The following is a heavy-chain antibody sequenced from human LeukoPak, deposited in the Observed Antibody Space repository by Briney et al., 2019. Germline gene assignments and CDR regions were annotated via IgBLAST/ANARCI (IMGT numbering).Heavy chain of an antibody. Sequence: ASVKVSCKASGYTFIGYYMHWVRQAPGQGLEWMGWISAYNGNTNYAQKLQGRVTMTTDTSTSTAYMELRSLRSEDTAVYFCARDSGRPPTSFDYWGQGTLVTVFS. J-gene: IGHJ4*02. V-gene: IGHV1-18*04. D-gene: IGHD1-1*01. CDR2: ISAYNGNT. CDR1: GYTFIGYY. CDR3: ARDSGRPPTSFDY.